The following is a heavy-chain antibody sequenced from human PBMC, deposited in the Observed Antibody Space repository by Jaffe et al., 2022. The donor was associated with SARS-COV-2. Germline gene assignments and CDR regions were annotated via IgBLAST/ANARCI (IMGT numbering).Heavy chain of an antibody. V-gene: IGHV3-30*18. D-gene: IGHD6-19*01. CDR1: GFTFSTYG. J-gene: IGHJ6*02. CDR3: VKEMADFSYGMDG. Sequence: QVQLVESGGGVVQPGRSLRLSCAASGFTFSTYGMHWVRQAPGKGLEWVAHVSNDGNRKYYVDSVKGRFTISRDQSKNTLLLEMNSLRAEDTAVYYCVKEMADFSYGMDGWGQGTTVTVSS. CDR2: VSNDGNRK.